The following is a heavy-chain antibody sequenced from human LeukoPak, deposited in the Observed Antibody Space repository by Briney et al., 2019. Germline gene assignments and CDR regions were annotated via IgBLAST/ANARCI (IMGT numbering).Heavy chain of an antibody. Sequence: VKVSCKASGYTLTSYGISWVRQAPGQGLEWMGWISAYNGNTNYAQKLQGRVTMTTDTSTSTAYMELRSLRSDDTAVYYCARDDPLYCSSTSCYVYGMDVWGQGTTVTVSS. CDR2: ISAYNGNT. D-gene: IGHD2-2*01. J-gene: IGHJ6*02. CDR1: GYTLTSYG. V-gene: IGHV1-18*01. CDR3: ARDDPLYCSSTSCYVYGMDV.